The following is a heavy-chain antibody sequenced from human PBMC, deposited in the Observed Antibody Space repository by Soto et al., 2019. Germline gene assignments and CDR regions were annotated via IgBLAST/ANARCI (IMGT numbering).Heavy chain of an antibody. CDR1: GYTFTSYY. D-gene: IGHD3-22*01. Sequence: ASVKVSCKASGYTFTSYYIHWVRQAPGQGLEWMGIINPGGGRTRYSQKVHGRVTMTRDTSTSTVYMELSRRRSEDAAVYYCARALAVAYYPPLLWGQGTMVTVSS. J-gene: IGHJ4*03. V-gene: IGHV1-46*01. CDR2: INPGGGRT. CDR3: ARALAVAYYPPLL.